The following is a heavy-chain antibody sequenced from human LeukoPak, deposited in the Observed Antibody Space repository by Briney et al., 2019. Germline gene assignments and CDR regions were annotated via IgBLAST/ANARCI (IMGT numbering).Heavy chain of an antibody. CDR1: GGSFSGYY. D-gene: IGHD3-3*01. V-gene: IGHV4-34*01. Sequence: PSETLSLTCAVYGGSFSGYYWSWIRQPPGKGLEWIGEINHSGSTNYNPSLKSRVTISVDTSKNQFSLKLSSVTAADTAVYYCARGRVDYDFWSGYQGIYYYYGMDVWGQGTTVTVSS. CDR3: ARGRVDYDFWSGYQGIYYYYGMDV. CDR2: INHSGST. J-gene: IGHJ6*02.